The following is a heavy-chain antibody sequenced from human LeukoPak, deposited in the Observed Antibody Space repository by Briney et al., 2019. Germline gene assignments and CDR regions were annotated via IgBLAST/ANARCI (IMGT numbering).Heavy chain of an antibody. D-gene: IGHD6-13*01. Sequence: GGSLRLSCAASGFTFSSYAMSWVRQAPGKGLEWVSAISGSGGSTYYADSVKGRFTISRGNSKNTLYLQMNSLRAEDTAVYYCAKCRSSWYGREAFDIWGQGTMVTVSS. J-gene: IGHJ3*02. V-gene: IGHV3-23*01. CDR1: GFTFSSYA. CDR3: AKCRSSWYGREAFDI. CDR2: ISGSGGST.